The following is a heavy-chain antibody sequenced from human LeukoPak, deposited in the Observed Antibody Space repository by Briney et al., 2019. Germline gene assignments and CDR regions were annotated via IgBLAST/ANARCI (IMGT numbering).Heavy chain of an antibody. J-gene: IGHJ4*02. CDR1: GGSISSYY. CDR2: MSYSGST. Sequence: SEALSLTCTVSGGSISSYYWSWIRQPPGKGLEWIGYMSYSGSTNYNPSLKSRVTMSINTSKNQFSLRLSSVTAADTAVYYCARGSDFGDYWGQGTLVTVSS. D-gene: IGHD4-17*01. CDR3: ARGSDFGDY. V-gene: IGHV4-59*01.